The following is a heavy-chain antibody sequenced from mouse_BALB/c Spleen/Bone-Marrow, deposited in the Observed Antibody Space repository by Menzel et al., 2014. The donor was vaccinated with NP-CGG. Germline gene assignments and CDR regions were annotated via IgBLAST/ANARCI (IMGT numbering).Heavy chain of an antibody. CDR1: GYTFTNFW. Sequence: LQQSGSELVRPGASVKLSCKASGYTFTNFWMHWVRQRPGQGLEWIGNVYPGSDTANYGEKFKSKATLTVDTSSSTAYMQLSSLTSEDSAVYYCTRSLYYYPAYWGQGTLVTVST. D-gene: IGHD1-1*01. CDR3: TRSLYYYPAY. J-gene: IGHJ3*01. CDR2: VYPGSDTA. V-gene: IGHV1S22*01.